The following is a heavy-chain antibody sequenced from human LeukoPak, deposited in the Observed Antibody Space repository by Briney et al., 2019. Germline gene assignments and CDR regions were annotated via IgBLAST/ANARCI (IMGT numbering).Heavy chain of an antibody. D-gene: IGHD2-2*01. CDR3: ARVRNAFHYYYGMDV. J-gene: IGHJ6*02. V-gene: IGHV3-21*01. CDR1: GFTFSSFN. CDR2: ISSSSSYI. Sequence: GGSLRLSCAGSGFTFSSFNMNWVRQAPGKGLEWVSSISSSSSYINYADSVKGRFTISRDNAKNSVYLQMSSLRVEDMAVYYCARVRNAFHYYYGMDVWGQGTTVTLSS.